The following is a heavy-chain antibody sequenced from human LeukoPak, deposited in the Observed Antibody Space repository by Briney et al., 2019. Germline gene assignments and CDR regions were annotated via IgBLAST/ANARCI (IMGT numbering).Heavy chain of an antibody. CDR3: ARETPYGSGSYPFDY. V-gene: IGHV4-38-2*02. J-gene: IGHJ4*02. Sequence: PSETLSLTCSVSAYSIRSGFYWGWIRQPPGKGLEWIGYIYNTGSTNNNPSLKSRVTISVDTSKKHFSLKLSSVTAADTAVYYCARETPYGSGSYPFDYWGQGILVTVSS. CDR1: AYSIRSGFY. CDR2: IYNTGST. D-gene: IGHD3-10*01.